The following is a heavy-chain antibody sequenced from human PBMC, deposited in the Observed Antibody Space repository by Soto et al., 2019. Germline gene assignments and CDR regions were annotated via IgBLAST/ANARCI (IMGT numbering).Heavy chain of an antibody. V-gene: IGHV3-21*04. D-gene: IGHD2-21*01. CDR3: ARELAIPGGDYFDS. J-gene: IGHJ4*02. CDR1: GFTFRNYN. Sequence: EVQLVESGGGLVKAGGSLRLFCTASGFTFRNYNMNWVRQAPGKGLEWVSFISTGGGYMFYADSVKGRFTFSINNAEKSLFLQIARPGAEDTAGYYLARELAIPGGDYFDSWGQGTLVTVSS. CDR2: ISTGGGYM.